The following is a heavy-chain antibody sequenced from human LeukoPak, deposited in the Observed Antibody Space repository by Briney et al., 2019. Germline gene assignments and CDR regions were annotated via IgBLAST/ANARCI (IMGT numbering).Heavy chain of an antibody. Sequence: SETLSLTCTVSGGSISSSRYYWGWIRQPPGKGLEWIGSIYYSGSTYYNPSLKSRVTISVDTSKNQFSLKLSSVTAADTAVYYCARLYYDFWSGYPPGWFDPWGQGTLVTVSS. J-gene: IGHJ5*02. V-gene: IGHV4-39*01. CDR1: GGSISSSRYY. CDR3: ARLYYDFWSGYPPGWFDP. CDR2: IYYSGST. D-gene: IGHD3-3*01.